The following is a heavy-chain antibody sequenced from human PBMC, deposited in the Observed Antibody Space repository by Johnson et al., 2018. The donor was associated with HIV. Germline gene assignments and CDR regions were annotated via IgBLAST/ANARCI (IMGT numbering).Heavy chain of an antibody. CDR1: GFTFSSYA. Sequence: QVQLVESGGGVVQPGRSLRLSCAASGFTFSSYAIHWVRQAPGKGLQWVAIISYDGSNKYYADSVKGRFTISRDNSKNTLHLQMNSLRAEDTAVYYCAKDLQLWAPSSAFDIWGQGTMVTVSS. CDR3: AKDLQLWAPSSAFDI. J-gene: IGHJ3*02. D-gene: IGHD5-18*01. V-gene: IGHV3-30-3*01. CDR2: ISYDGSNK.